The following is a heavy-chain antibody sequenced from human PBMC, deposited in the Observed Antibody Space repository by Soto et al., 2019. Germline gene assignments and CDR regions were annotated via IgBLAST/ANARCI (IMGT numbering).Heavy chain of an antibody. CDR1: GFSVTSNY. CDR2: ISPDGRT. V-gene: IGHV3-53*01. D-gene: IGHD3-9*01. Sequence: EVQLVQSGGGLIQPGGSLRLACTASGFSVTSNYISWVRQAPGRGLEWVSVISPDGRTYFADFVKGRFSFSRDESSNTLILQMSSLTGDDSAIYFCGRGGRGDHFHWAGLALDVWGQGATVTVSS. J-gene: IGHJ6*02. CDR3: GRGGRGDHFHWAGLALDV.